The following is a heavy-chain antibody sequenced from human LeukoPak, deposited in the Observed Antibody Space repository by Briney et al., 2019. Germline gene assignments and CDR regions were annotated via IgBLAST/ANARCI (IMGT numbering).Heavy chain of an antibody. CDR2: IYYSGNT. D-gene: IGHD3-10*01. CDR3: ARHLYGSGSYQDS. V-gene: IGHV4-39*01. J-gene: IGHJ4*02. CDR1: GGSTSSSSSY. Sequence: SETLSLTCTVSGGSTSSSSSYWGWIRQPPGKGLEWIGNIYYSGNTHYNPSLRSRVTISVDTSKNQFSLKLSSVTAADTAVYYCARHLYGSGSYQDSWGQGTLVTVSS.